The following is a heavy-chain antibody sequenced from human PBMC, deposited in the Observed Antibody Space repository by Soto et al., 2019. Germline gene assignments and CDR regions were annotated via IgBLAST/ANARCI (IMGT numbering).Heavy chain of an antibody. D-gene: IGHD1-1*01. CDR2: IYHSGST. J-gene: IGHJ4*02. Sequence: SETLSLTCAVSGYSIISGYYCGWIRQPPGKGLEWIGSIYHSGSTYYNPSLKSRVTISVDTSKNQFSLKLSSVTAADTAVYYCARALERFALDYWGQGTLVTVSS. V-gene: IGHV4-38-2*01. CDR1: GYSIISGYY. CDR3: ARALERFALDY.